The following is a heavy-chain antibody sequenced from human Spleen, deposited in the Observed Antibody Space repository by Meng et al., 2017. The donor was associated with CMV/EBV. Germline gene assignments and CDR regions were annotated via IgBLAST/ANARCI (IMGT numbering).Heavy chain of an antibody. CDR3: ARDYCSRTSCYLIAFDV. CDR1: GGSISSGDYY. Sequence: SETLSLTCTVSGGSISSGDYYWSWIRQPPGKGLEWIGYIYYSGSTYYNPSLKSRVTISVDTSKNQFSLKLNSVTAADTAIYYCARDYCSRTSCYLIAFDVWGQGTMVTVSS. CDR2: IYYSGST. D-gene: IGHD2-2*01. J-gene: IGHJ3*01. V-gene: IGHV4-61*08.